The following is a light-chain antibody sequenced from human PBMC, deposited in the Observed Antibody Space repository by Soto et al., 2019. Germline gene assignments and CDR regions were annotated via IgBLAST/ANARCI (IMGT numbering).Light chain of an antibody. CDR3: QQYYSYPWT. CDR2: KAS. J-gene: IGKJ1*01. CDR1: PSISSW. Sequence: DIQMTQSPSTLSASVGDRVTITCRASPSISSWLAWYQQKPGKAPKLLIYKASSFESGVPSRFSGSRSGTEIPLTISRLHNDDFATDYDQQYYSYPWTCGQGTKVDIK. V-gene: IGKV1-5*03.